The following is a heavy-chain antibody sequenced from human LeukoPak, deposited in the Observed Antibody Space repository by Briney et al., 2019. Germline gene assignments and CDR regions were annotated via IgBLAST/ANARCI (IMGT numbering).Heavy chain of an antibody. D-gene: IGHD3-22*01. V-gene: IGHV1-2*02. CDR3: AVDPYYYDSSGYYY. CDR1: GYTFTGYY. J-gene: IGHJ4*02. Sequence: ASVKVSCKASGYTFTGYYMHWVRQAPGQGLEWMGWINPNSGGTNYAQKFQGRVTMTGDTSISTAYMELSRLRPDDTAVYYCAVDPYYYDSSGYYYWGQGTLVTVSS. CDR2: INPNSGGT.